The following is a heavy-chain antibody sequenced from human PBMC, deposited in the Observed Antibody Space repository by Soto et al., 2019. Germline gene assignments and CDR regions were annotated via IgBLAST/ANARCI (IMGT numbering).Heavy chain of an antibody. CDR2: IKQDGSEK. Sequence: GGSLRLSCAASGFSFSSYWMSWVRQASGKGLEWVANIKQDGSEKYYVGSVKGRFTLSRDNAKNSLQLQMSNLRDEDTAIYFCARVAYGNGWIFDYWGQGTLVTVSS. CDR3: ARVAYGNGWIFDY. V-gene: IGHV3-7*01. D-gene: IGHD6-19*01. CDR1: GFSFSSYW. J-gene: IGHJ4*01.